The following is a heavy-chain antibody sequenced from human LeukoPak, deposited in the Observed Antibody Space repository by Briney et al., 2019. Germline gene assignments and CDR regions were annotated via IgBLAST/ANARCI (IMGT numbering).Heavy chain of an antibody. Sequence: SETLSLTCTVSGGSISSSSYYWGWIRQPPGKGLEWIVSIYYSGSTYYNPSLKSRITISVDTSKNQFSLKLSSVTAADTAVYYCARVNIVVVTAISYFDYWGQGTLVTVSS. CDR3: ARVNIVVVTAISYFDY. V-gene: IGHV4-39*07. J-gene: IGHJ4*02. D-gene: IGHD2-21*02. CDR1: GGSISSSSYY. CDR2: IYYSGST.